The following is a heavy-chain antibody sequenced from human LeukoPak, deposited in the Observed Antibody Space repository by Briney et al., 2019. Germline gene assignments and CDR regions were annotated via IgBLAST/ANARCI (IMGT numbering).Heavy chain of an antibody. CDR1: GGSISSSSYY. CDR2: IYYSGST. Sequence: SETLSLTCTVSGGSISSSSYYWGWIRQPPGKGLEWIGSIYYSGSTYYNPSLKSRVTISVDTSKNQFSLKLSSVTAADTAFYYCATGDSRGLYGPYYFDSWGQGTLVTVSS. V-gene: IGHV4-39*07. J-gene: IGHJ4*02. CDR3: ATGDSRGLYGPYYFDS. D-gene: IGHD3-22*01.